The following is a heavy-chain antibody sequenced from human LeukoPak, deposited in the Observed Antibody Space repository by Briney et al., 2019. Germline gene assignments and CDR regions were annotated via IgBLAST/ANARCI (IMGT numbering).Heavy chain of an antibody. J-gene: IGHJ4*02. CDR3: ARRGNWDFFDY. V-gene: IGHV4-4*09. D-gene: IGHD7-27*01. CDR2: INTSASN. Sequence: SETLSLTCTVSGGSITSIYSSWIRHPPGKGLESNRYINTSASNTYATSIKTRVSISIATSRKQLSLKLTSVTAADRAMYYGARRGNWDFFDYWGQGILVSVSS. CDR1: GGSITSIY.